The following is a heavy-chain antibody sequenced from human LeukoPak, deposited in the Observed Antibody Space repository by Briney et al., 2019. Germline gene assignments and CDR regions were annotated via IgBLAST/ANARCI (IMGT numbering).Heavy chain of an antibody. J-gene: IGHJ4*02. CDR1: GFTFDDYG. D-gene: IGHD6-19*01. Sequence: GGSLRLSCAASGFTFDDYGMSWVRQAPGKGLEWVSGINWNGGSTGYADSVKGRFTISRDNAKNSLYLHMNSLRAEDTALYYCARDRSSGWYGGFDYWGQGTLVTVSS. V-gene: IGHV3-20*04. CDR3: ARDRSSGWYGGFDY. CDR2: INWNGGST.